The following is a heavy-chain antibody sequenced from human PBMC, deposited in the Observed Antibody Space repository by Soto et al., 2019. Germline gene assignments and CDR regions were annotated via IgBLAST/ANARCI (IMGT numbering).Heavy chain of an antibody. J-gene: IGHJ6*03. Sequence: QVQLQESGPGLVKPSETLSLTCAVSGGSISISNWWSWVRQTPGKGLECIGQIHHSGSTNYSPYLTSRVPISVDKSKNQFSLKMNSVTAADTAVYYCARGGYYFYMDVWGKGTTVTVSS. CDR3: ARGGYYFYMDV. V-gene: IGHV4-4*02. D-gene: IGHD1-26*01. CDR2: IHHSGST. CDR1: GGSISISNW.